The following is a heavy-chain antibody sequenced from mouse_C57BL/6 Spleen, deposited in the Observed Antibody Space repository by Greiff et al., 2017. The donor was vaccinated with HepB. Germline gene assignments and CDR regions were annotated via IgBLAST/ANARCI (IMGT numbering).Heavy chain of an antibody. CDR3: ARPNWDGSPFAY. Sequence: QVQLKESGAELVKPGASVKMSCKASGYTFTTYPIEWMKQNHGKSLEWIGNFHPYNDDTKYNEKFKGKATLTVEKSSSTVYLELSRLTSDDSAVYYCARPNWDGSPFAYWGQGTLVTVSA. V-gene: IGHV1-47*01. J-gene: IGHJ3*01. CDR1: GYTFTTYP. CDR2: FHPYNDDT. D-gene: IGHD4-1*02.